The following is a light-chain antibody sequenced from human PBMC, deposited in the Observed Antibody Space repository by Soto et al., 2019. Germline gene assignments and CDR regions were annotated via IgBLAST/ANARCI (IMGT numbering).Light chain of an antibody. V-gene: IGKV4-1*01. CDR2: WGS. J-gene: IGKJ1*01. Sequence: DIVLTHSPASLDVALGERDTINCKSSQTILYSPKNKNSLAWFQQKPGQPPKLLVNWGSTRESGVPDRFSGSGSGKDFTLTISSLQAEDVAVYYFQQDYGSLPTFGQGTKVEIK. CDR3: QQDYGSLPT. CDR1: QTILYSPKNKNS.